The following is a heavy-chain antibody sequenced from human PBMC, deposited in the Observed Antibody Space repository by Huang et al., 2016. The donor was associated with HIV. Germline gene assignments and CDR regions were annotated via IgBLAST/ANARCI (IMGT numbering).Heavy chain of an antibody. V-gene: IGHV3-7*01. CDR3: ARGFQAKPGDY. Sequence: EVHLVESGGGLVRPGRSLRLSCAASGFTFRSYWMNWVREAPGRGREWVANINLDGGERFYVDSVRGRFTISRDNANNSVSLQLNSLKAEDTGVYYCARGFQAKPGDYWGQGTLVTVSS. CDR1: GFTFRSYW. CDR2: INLDGGER. J-gene: IGHJ4*02.